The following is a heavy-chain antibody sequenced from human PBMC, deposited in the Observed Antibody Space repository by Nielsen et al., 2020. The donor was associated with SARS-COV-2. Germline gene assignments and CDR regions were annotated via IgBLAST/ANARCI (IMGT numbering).Heavy chain of an antibody. J-gene: IGHJ3*02. Sequence: GGSLRLSCAASGFTFDDYGMHWVRQAPGKGLEWVSGISWNSGSIGYADSVKGRFTISRDNAKNSLYLQMNSLRAEDTALYYCAKESAFDIWGQGTMVTVSS. V-gene: IGHV3-9*01. CDR2: ISWNSGSI. CDR1: GFTFDDYG. CDR3: AKESAFDI.